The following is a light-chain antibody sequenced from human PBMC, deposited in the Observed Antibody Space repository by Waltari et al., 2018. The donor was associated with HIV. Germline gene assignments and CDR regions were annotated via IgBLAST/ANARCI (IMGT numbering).Light chain of an antibody. CDR2: DNN. CDR1: SSNLWNNY. V-gene: IGLV1-51*01. CDR3: GTWDSSLSAVV. Sequence: QSVLTQPPSVSAAPGQKVTISCSGSSSNLWNNYVYWYQQLPGTAPKLLIYDNNKRPSGIPDRFSGSKSGTSATLGITGLQTGDEADYYCGTWDSSLSAVVFGGGTKLTVL. J-gene: IGLJ2*01.